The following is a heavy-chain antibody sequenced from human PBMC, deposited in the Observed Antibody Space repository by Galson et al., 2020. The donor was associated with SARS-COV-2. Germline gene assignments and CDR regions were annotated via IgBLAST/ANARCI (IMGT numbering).Heavy chain of an antibody. CDR1: GGSISSGGYY. V-gene: IGHV4-31*03. D-gene: IGHD3-3*01. CDR3: ARGNGITIFGVVIIGAFDS. Sequence: SETLSLTCTVSGGSISSGGYYWSWIRQHPGKGLEWIGYIYYSGSTYYNPSLKSRVTISVDTSKNQFSLKLSSVTAADTAVYYCARGNGITIFGVVIIGAFDSWGQGTMVTVSS. CDR2: IYYSGST. J-gene: IGHJ3*02.